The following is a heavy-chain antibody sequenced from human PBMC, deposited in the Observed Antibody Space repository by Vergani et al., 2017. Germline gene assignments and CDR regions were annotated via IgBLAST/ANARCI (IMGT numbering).Heavy chain of an antibody. CDR3: ARDIPDHWPIAAAGTDYYGMDV. CDR2: IYYSGST. D-gene: IGHD6-13*01. Sequence: QVQLQESGPGLVKPSQTLSLTCTVSGGSISSGGYYWSWIRQHPGKGLEWIGYIYYSGSTYYNPSLKSRVTITVDTSKNQFCLKLSSVTAADTAVYYCARDIPDHWPIAAAGTDYYGMDVWGQGTTVTVSS. CDR1: GGSISSGGYY. V-gene: IGHV4-31*03. J-gene: IGHJ6*02.